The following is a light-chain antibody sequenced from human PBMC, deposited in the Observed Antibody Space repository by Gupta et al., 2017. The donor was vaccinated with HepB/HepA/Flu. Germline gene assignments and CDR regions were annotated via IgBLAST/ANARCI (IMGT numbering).Light chain of an antibody. CDR3: QAWDRSHVL. Sequence: CSGEHLGGQSVCWYLQRPGQSPLLVVYHGSRRPSGIPERYSGYPSGDTATLAISETQALDEADYVCQAWDRSHVLFGGGTSLTVL. V-gene: IGLV3-1*01. J-gene: IGLJ3*02. CDR1: HLGGQS. CDR2: HGS.